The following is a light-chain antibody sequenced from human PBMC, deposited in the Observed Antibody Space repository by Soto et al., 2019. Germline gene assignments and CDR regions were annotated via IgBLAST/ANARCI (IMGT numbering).Light chain of an antibody. CDR1: QSISSW. Sequence: DNQMTQSPSTPFASVGDRVTLPCRASQSISSWLAWYQQTPGKAPKLLIYDASSLESGVPSRFSGSGSGTEFTLTISSLQPDDFATYYCQQYNSYWTFGQGTKVDI. V-gene: IGKV1-5*01. CDR3: QQYNSYWT. CDR2: DAS. J-gene: IGKJ1*01.